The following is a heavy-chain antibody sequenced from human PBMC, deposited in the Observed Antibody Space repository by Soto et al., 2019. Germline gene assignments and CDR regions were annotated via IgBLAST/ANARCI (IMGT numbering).Heavy chain of an antibody. CDR3: ARDLSWGSNWYYYMDV. V-gene: IGHV3-48*01. D-gene: IGHD7-27*01. Sequence: EVQLVESGGGLVQPGGSLRLSCATSGFILSDCAMNWVRQAPGKGLEWVSYISSSSSVIEYADSVKGRFTVSRDNARNSLYLQIHSLRAEDTAVYYCARDLSWGSNWYYYMDVWGKGTTVTVSS. CDR2: ISSSSSVI. CDR1: GFILSDCA. J-gene: IGHJ6*03.